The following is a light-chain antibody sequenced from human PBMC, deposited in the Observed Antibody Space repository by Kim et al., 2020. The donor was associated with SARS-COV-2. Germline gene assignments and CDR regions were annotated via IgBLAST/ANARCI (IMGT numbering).Light chain of an antibody. Sequence: CPGARAILSCRASQSVSSSYVAWDQHKPGQSPRLLIHGASSRATGVPDRFRGGGSGTDFTLTITRLEPDDFAVYYCQQYGRSPTTFGQGTRLEIK. J-gene: IGKJ5*01. V-gene: IGKV3-20*01. CDR1: QSVSSSY. CDR2: GAS. CDR3: QQYGRSPTT.